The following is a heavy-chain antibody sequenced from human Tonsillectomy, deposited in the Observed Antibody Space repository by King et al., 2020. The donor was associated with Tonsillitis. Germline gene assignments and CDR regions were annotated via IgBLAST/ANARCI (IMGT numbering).Heavy chain of an antibody. J-gene: IGHJ6*02. D-gene: IGHD5/OR15-5a*01. CDR2: ISYDGSNK. CDR3: AKVPRPTAYSVFDYRLSYYSYGMDV. CDR1: GFTFSSYG. Sequence: QLVQSGGGVVQPGRSLRLSCAASGFTFSSYGIHWVRQAPGKGLEWVAVISYDGSNKYYADSVKGRFTITRDNSKSTLYLQMSSLRAEDTAVYYCAKVPRPTAYSVFDYRLSYYSYGMDVWGQGTTVTVSS. V-gene: IGHV3-30*18.